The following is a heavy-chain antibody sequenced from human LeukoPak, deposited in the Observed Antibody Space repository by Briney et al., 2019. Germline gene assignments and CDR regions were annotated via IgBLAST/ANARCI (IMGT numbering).Heavy chain of an antibody. D-gene: IGHD3-10*01. Sequence: SETLSLTCTVSGGSISSYYWSWIRQPPGKGLEWIGYIYYSGSTNYNPSLKSRVTISVDTSKNQFSLKLSSVTAADTAVYYCARAHSAMVRGVIRPPDYWGQGTLVTVFS. CDR3: ARAHSAMVRGVIRPPDY. V-gene: IGHV4-59*12. J-gene: IGHJ4*02. CDR1: GGSISSYY. CDR2: IYYSGST.